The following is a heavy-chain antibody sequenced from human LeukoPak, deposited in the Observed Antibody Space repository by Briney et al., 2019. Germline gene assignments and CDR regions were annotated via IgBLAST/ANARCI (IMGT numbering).Heavy chain of an antibody. J-gene: IGHJ6*03. D-gene: IGHD4-11*01. V-gene: IGHV3-21*01. CDR2: ISSSSSYI. Sequence: KPGGSLRLSCAASGFTFSSYSMNWVRQAPGKGLEWVSSISSSSSYIYYADSVKGRFTISRDNAKNSLYLQMNSLRAEDTAVYYCARETQSTVTTGDDHYYMDVWGKGTTVTVSS. CDR3: ARETQSTVTTGDDHYYMDV. CDR1: GFTFSSYS.